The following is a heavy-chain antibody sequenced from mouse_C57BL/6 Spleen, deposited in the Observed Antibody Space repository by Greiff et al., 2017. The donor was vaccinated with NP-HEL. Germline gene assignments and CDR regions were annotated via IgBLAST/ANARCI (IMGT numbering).Heavy chain of an antibody. D-gene: IGHD2-3*01. V-gene: IGHV5-9-1*02. CDR3: TRDGGAPYYFDY. CDR1: GFTFSSYA. J-gene: IGHJ2*01. Sequence: EVKLVESGEGLVKPGGSLKLSCAASGFTFSSYAMSWVRQTPEKRLEWVAYISSGGDYIYYADTVKGRFTISRDNARNTLYLQMSSLKSEDTAMYYCTRDGGAPYYFDYWGQGTTLTVSS. CDR2: ISSGGDYI.